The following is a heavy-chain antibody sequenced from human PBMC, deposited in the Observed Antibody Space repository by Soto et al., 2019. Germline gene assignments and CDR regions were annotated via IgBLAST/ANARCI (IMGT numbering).Heavy chain of an antibody. CDR1: GYSFTSYS. CDR3: ARSSKFRAQRGYMDV. V-gene: IGHV1-18*01. Sequence: ASVKVSCKASGYSFTSYSISWVRQAPGQGLEWMGWISIYNENTNYAQKLQGRVTMTTDTSTNTAYMELRSLRSDDTAMYYCARSSKFRAQRGYMDVWGKGTTVTVSS. CDR2: ISIYNENT. D-gene: IGHD3-10*01. J-gene: IGHJ6*03.